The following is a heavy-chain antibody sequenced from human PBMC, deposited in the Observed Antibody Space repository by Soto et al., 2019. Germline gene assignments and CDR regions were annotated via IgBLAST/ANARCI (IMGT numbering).Heavy chain of an antibody. CDR2: LYSTGVR. Sequence: EVQFVESGGALVQPGGSLRLSCAASGFTVSNNYMTWVLQAPGKGLEWVSVLYSTGVRDYAASVKGRFIISRDNSQNTVYLQMNSLTVEDTAVYYCLRGGRGSQTVGYWGQGTLVTVSS. D-gene: IGHD3-10*01. V-gene: IGHV3-66*01. CDR1: GFTVSNNY. J-gene: IGHJ4*02. CDR3: LRGGRGSQTVGY.